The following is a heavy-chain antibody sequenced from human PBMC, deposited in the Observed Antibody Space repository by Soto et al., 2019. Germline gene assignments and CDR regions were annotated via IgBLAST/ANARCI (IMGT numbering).Heavy chain of an antibody. CDR1: GFTFSSYG. Sequence: GESLKISCAASGFTFSSYGMHWVRQAPGKGLEWVAVISYDGSNKYYADSVKGRFTISRDNSKNTLYLQMNSLRAEDTAVYYCASGTGTYCGGDCYSFDYWGQGTLVTVSS. V-gene: IGHV3-30*03. CDR3: ASGTGTYCGGDCYSFDY. J-gene: IGHJ4*02. CDR2: ISYDGSNK. D-gene: IGHD2-21*02.